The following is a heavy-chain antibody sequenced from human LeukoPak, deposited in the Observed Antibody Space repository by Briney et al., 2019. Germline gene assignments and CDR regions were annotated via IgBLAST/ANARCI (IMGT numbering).Heavy chain of an antibody. CDR2: IRYDGSNK. V-gene: IGHV3-30*02. CDR3: AKEFLEWLMGGVHGGDAFDI. CDR1: GFTFSSYG. J-gene: IGHJ3*02. Sequence: PGGSLRLSCAASGFTFSSYGMHWVRQAPGKGLEWVAFIRYDGSNKYYADSVKGRFTISRDNSKNTLYLQMNSLRAEDTAVYYCAKEFLEWLMGGVHGGDAFDIWGQGTMVTVSS. D-gene: IGHD3-3*01.